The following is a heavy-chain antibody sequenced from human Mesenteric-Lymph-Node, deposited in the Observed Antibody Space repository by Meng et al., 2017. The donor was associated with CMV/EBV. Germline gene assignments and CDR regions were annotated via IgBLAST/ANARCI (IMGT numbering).Heavy chain of an antibody. CDR2: IYHSGST. J-gene: IGHJ6*02. V-gene: IGHV4-39*07. Sequence: SETLSLTCSVSDGSITSNSYWWGWIRQPPGKGLEWIGNIYHSGSTYYNPSLKSRISMSVDTSGNQFSLRLTSVTAADTAVYYCAREGYYGMDVWGQGTTVTVSS. CDR3: AREGYYGMDV. CDR1: DGSITSNSYW.